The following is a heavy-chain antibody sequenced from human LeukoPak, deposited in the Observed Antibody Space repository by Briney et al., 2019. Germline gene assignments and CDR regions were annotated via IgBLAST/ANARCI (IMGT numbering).Heavy chain of an antibody. J-gene: IGHJ4*02. V-gene: IGHV1-46*01. CDR3: PRGGHCDTVLWDY. Sequence: ASVKVSCKASRNTFTNYYMHWLRQAPGQGLEWMAVINHSGGSTSYAYKFQGRVTVTRDTSTSTVHMELNSLPSADTAVIFLPRGGHCDTVLWDYGGQGTLVSVSS. CDR2: INHSGGST. D-gene: IGHD2-21*01. CDR1: RNTFTNYY.